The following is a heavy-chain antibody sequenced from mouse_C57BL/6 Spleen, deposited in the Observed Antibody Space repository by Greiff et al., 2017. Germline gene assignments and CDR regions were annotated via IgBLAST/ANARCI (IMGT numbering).Heavy chain of an antibody. D-gene: IGHD3-3*01. CDR3: ARQGGYYAMDY. CDR1: GFTFSDYG. CDR2: ISSGSSTI. J-gene: IGHJ4*01. Sequence: EVMLVESGGGLVKPGGSLKLSCAASGFTFSDYGMHWVRQAPEKGLEWVAYISSGSSTIYYADTVKGRFTISRDNAKNTLFLQMTSLRSEDTAMYYCARQGGYYAMDYWGQGTSVTVSS. V-gene: IGHV5-17*01.